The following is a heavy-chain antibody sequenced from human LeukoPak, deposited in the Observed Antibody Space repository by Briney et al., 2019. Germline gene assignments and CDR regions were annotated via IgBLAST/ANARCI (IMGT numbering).Heavy chain of an antibody. CDR3: ARDRVDYYDSSGDGAFDI. CDR2: ISSSSSYI. D-gene: IGHD3-22*01. CDR1: GFTFSSYS. Sequence: PGGSLRLSCAASGFTFSSYSMNWVRQAPGKGLEWVSSISSSSSYIYYADSVKGRFTISRDNAKNSLYLQMNSLRAEDTAVYYCARDRVDYYDSSGDGAFDIWGQGTMVTVSS. J-gene: IGHJ3*02. V-gene: IGHV3-21*01.